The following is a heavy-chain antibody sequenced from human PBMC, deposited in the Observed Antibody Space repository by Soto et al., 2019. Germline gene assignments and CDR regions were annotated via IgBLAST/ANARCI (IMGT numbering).Heavy chain of an antibody. D-gene: IGHD2-21*02. Sequence: ASVKVSCKASGYTFTSYGISWVRQAPGQGLEWMGWISAYNGNTNYAQKLQGRVTMTTDTSTSTAYMELRSLRSDDTAVCYCARDRVVTAISDAFDIWGQGTMVTVSS. CDR3: ARDRVVTAISDAFDI. V-gene: IGHV1-18*01. J-gene: IGHJ3*02. CDR1: GYTFTSYG. CDR2: ISAYNGNT.